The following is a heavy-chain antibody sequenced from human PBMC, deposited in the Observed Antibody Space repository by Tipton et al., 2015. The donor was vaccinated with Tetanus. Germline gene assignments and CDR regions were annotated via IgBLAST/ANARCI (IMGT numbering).Heavy chain of an antibody. D-gene: IGHD1-1*01. CDR1: GFTFSSFG. V-gene: IGHV3-30*18. CDR2: VSHDGTNE. CDR3: AKDRQLELDSFDS. J-gene: IGHJ4*02. Sequence: SLRLSCAASGFTFSSFGISWVRQAPGKGLEWVAVVSHDGTNEYYADSVKGRFTISRDNSKRTAYLQMNRLSTDDTALYFCAKDRQLELDSFDSWSRGTPVTVSS.